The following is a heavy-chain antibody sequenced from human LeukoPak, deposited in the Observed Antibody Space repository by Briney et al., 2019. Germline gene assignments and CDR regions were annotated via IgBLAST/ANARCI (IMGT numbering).Heavy chain of an antibody. CDR2: VSSSGTTT. CDR3: ARADRDGNKRFLD. CDR1: GFTFRNSE. Sequence: PGGSLRLSCAASGFTFRNSEMNWVRQAPGKGLERVSYVSSSGTTTYYADSVKGRFTISRDNGKNLVSLQMNSLRDEDTAVYYCARADRDGNKRFLDWGQGTLVTVSS. D-gene: IGHD5-24*01. J-gene: IGHJ4*02. V-gene: IGHV3-48*03.